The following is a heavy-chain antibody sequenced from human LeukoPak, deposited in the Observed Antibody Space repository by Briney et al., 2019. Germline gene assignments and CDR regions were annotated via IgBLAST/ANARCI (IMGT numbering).Heavy chain of an antibody. Sequence: GGSLRLSCAASGFTFSSYDMHWVRQATGKCLEWVSAIGTAGDTYYPGSVKGRFTISRENAKNSLYIQMNSLRAGDTAVYYCARGGGDSSGYWGDDAFDIWGQGTMVTVSS. D-gene: IGHD3-22*01. J-gene: IGHJ3*02. CDR1: GFTFSSYD. V-gene: IGHV3-13*01. CDR3: ARGGGDSSGYWGDDAFDI. CDR2: IGTAGDT.